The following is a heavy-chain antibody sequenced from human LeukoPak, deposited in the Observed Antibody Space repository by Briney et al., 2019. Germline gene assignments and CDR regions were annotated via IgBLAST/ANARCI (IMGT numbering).Heavy chain of an antibody. J-gene: IGHJ5*02. D-gene: IGHD3-22*01. CDR2: IYYSGST. V-gene: IGHV4-4*02. CDR1: GGSISSSNW. CDR3: AREWRDYYDRALNWFDP. Sequence: SETLSLTCAVSGGSISSSNWWSWVRQPPGKGLEWIGYIYYSGSTYYNPSLKSRVTISVDTSKNQFSLKLSSVTAADTAVYYCAREWRDYYDRALNWFDPWGQGTLVTVSS.